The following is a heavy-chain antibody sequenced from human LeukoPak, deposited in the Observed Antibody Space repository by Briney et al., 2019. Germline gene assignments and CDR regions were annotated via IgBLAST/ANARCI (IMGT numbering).Heavy chain of an antibody. D-gene: IGHD3-16*01. CDR3: ALQGGDARLTKRQGLNIHNFHY. V-gene: IGHV3-23*01. J-gene: IGHJ4*02. CDR1: VHPHWRYG. Sequence: GGSLSLPCAVSVHPHWRYGMNCVREATGEGVEWVSGISGSGCSIQYADSVKGRFTISRDNSKKPLLLEMNSLRAEDAAVYYCALQGGDARLTKRQGLNIHNFHYWGEGTLVTDSS. CDR2: ISGSGCSI.